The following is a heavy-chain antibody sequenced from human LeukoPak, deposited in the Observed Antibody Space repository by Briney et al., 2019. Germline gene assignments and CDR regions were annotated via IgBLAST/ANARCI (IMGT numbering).Heavy chain of an antibody. CDR2: INPSGGST. D-gene: IGHD3-10*01. Sequence: ASVKVSCKASGYTFTSYYMHWVRQAPGQGLEWMGIINPSGGSTSYAQKFQGRVTMTRDMSTSTVYMELSSLRSEDTAVYYCARDDFSPVRFGESRSNDAFDIWGQGTMVTVSS. V-gene: IGHV1-46*01. CDR3: ARDDFSPVRFGESRSNDAFDI. CDR1: GYTFTSYY. J-gene: IGHJ3*02.